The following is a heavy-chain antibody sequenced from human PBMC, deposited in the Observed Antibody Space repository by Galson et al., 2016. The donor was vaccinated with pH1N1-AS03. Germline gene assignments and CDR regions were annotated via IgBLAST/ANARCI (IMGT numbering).Heavy chain of an antibody. D-gene: IGHD6-25*01. CDR3: IKGGAASADSFDI. V-gene: IGHV3-9*01. CDR2: ISWNSNKI. J-gene: IGHJ3*02. Sequence: RQAPGKGLEWVSSISWNSNKIDYADSVKGRFTISRDSAKNSLNLQMNSLRAEDTALYYCIKGGAASADSFDIWGQGTMVTVSS.